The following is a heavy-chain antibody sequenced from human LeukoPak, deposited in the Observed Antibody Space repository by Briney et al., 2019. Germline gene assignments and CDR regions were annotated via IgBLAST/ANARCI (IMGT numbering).Heavy chain of an antibody. Sequence: GGSLRLSCAASGFTFRNYAMHWVRQAPGKGLVWVSHINSDGSSSTYADSVKGRFTISRDDAKNSLYLQMNSLGAGDTAVYYCARACGASCYAVDYYYYGMDVWGQGTTVTVSS. J-gene: IGHJ6*02. V-gene: IGHV3-74*01. D-gene: IGHD2-15*01. CDR1: GFTFRNYA. CDR2: INSDGSSS. CDR3: ARACGASCYAVDYYYYGMDV.